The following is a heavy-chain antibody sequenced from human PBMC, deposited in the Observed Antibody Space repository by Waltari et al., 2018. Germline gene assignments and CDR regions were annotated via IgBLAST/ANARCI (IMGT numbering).Heavy chain of an antibody. CDR2: IYPGDSDT. CDR3: ARVDTAMVGLGDY. Sequence: EVQLVQSGAEVKKPGESLKISCKGSDTSFTSSWTAWLRQMPGKGLEWMGIIYPGDSDTRYSPSFQGQVTISADKSISTAYLQWSSLKASDTAMYYCARVDTAMVGLGDYWGQGTLVTVSS. J-gene: IGHJ4*02. CDR1: DTSFTSSW. V-gene: IGHV5-51*01. D-gene: IGHD5-18*01.